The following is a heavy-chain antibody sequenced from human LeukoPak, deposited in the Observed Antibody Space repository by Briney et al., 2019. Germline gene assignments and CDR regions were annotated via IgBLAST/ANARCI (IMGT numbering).Heavy chain of an antibody. CDR1: GFTFSSYA. D-gene: IGHD1-26*01. CDR2: ISYDGSNK. CDR3: ARGVVGATKPNYYYYYMDV. J-gene: IGHJ6*03. Sequence: GGSLRLSCAASGFTFSSYAMHWVRQAPGKGLEWVAVISYDGSNKYYADSVKGRFTISRDNSKNTLYLQMNSLRAEDTAVYYCARGVVGATKPNYYYYYMDVWGKGTTVTVSS. V-gene: IGHV3-30*04.